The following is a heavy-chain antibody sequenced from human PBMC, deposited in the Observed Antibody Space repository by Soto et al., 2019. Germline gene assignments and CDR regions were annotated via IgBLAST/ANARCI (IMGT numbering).Heavy chain of an antibody. CDR1: GFIFNNYA. D-gene: IGHD5-18*01. J-gene: IGHJ4*02. CDR2: VTASGGGT. V-gene: IGHV3-23*01. CDR3: AKALVPALTAKFGY. Sequence: PGGSLRLSCAASGFIFNNYAMTWVRQAPGKGLEWVSTVTASGGGTFYANSVKGRFTISRDNSRNTLHLQMSSLRVEDTALYYCAKALVPALTAKFGYWGQGTLVTVSS.